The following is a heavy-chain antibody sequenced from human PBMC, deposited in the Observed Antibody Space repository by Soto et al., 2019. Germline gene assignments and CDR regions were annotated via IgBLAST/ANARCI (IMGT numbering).Heavy chain of an antibody. Sequence: TSETLCLTCTVSGGSISRYYLSWVRQPPGKGLEWIGYIYYSGSTNYNPSLKSRVTISVDTSKNQFSLKLSSVTAADTAVYYCARQISGWKVAFDIWGQGTMVTVSS. CDR3: ARQISGWKVAFDI. J-gene: IGHJ3*02. V-gene: IGHV4-59*08. CDR1: GGSISRYY. D-gene: IGHD6-19*01. CDR2: IYYSGST.